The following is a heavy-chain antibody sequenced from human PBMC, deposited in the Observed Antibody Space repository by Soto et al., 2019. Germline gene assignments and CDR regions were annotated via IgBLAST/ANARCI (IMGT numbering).Heavy chain of an antibody. D-gene: IGHD4-17*01. V-gene: IGHV3-7*05. CDR2: IKEDGSEK. Sequence: GGSLILSCAASGFTFSTYWMSWVRQAPGKGLEWVANIKEDGSEKYYVDSVKGRFTISRDNAKNSLYLQMNSLRAEDTAVYYCAKSPHDYSHDYWGQGTLVTVSS. CDR1: GFTFSTYW. CDR3: AKSPHDYSHDY. J-gene: IGHJ4*02.